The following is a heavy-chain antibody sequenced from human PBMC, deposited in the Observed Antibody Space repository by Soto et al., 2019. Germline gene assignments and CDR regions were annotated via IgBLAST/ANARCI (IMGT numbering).Heavy chain of an antibody. Sequence: SVKVSCKASGGTFSSYAISWVRQAPGQGLEWMGGIIPIFGTANYAQKFQGRVTITADESTSTAYMELSSLRSEDTAVYYCAREEASRDAFDIWGQGTIVTVSS. CDR3: AREEASRDAFDI. J-gene: IGHJ3*02. V-gene: IGHV1-69*13. CDR2: IIPIFGTA. CDR1: GGTFSSYA.